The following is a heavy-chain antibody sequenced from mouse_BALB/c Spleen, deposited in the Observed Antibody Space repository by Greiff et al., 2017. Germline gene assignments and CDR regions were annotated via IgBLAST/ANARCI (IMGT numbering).Heavy chain of an antibody. V-gene: IGHV1-53*01. CDR1: GYTFTSYY. Sequence: QVQLKESGAELVKPGASVKLSCKASGYTFTSYYMYWVKQRPGQGLEWIGEINPSNGGTNFNEKFKSKATLTVDKSSSTAHMELRSLASEDSAVYYCANDGYYYAMDYWGQGTSVTVSS. D-gene: IGHD2-3*01. J-gene: IGHJ4*01. CDR3: ANDGYYYAMDY. CDR2: INPSNGGT.